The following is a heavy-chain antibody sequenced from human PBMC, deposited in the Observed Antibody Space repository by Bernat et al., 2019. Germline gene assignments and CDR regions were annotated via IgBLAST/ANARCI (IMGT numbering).Heavy chain of an antibody. D-gene: IGHD4-17*01. CDR1: GFTFSSYG. CDR2: ISYDGSNK. CDR3: AKDGSTVTTHWYFDL. Sequence: QVQLVESGGGVVQPGRSLRLSCAASGFTFSSYGMHWVRQAPGKGLEWVAVISYDGSNKYYADSVKGRFTISRDNSKSTLYLQMNSLRAEDTAVYYCAKDGSTVTTHWYFDLWGRGTLVTVSS. V-gene: IGHV3-30*18. J-gene: IGHJ2*01.